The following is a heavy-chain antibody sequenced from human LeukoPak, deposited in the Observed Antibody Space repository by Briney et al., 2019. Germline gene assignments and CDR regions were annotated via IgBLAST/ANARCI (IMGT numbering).Heavy chain of an antibody. D-gene: IGHD3-22*01. J-gene: IGHJ4*02. V-gene: IGHV3-74*01. CDR2: INSDGSTT. Sequence: SGGSLRLSCAASGFIFSSYWMSWVRQAPGKGLMWVSRINSDGSTTSYADSVKGRFTISRDNSKNTLYLQMNSLRAEDTAVYYCARAYGYYDSSGYRNWGQGTLVTVSS. CDR1: GFIFSSYW. CDR3: ARAYGYYDSSGYRN.